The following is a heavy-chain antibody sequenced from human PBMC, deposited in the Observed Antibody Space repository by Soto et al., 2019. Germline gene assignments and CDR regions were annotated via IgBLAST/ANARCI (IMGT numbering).Heavy chain of an antibody. Sequence: SETLSLTCNVSGGSISNYYWTWVRQSPEEGLEWIGYMYYNGNINYNPSLKSRVTISIDTSKNQFSLTLKSVTAADTAVYYCASGGNWFDPWGQGVLVTVSS. J-gene: IGHJ5*02. CDR1: GGSISNYY. CDR3: ASGGNWFDP. V-gene: IGHV4-59*01. CDR2: MYYNGNI. D-gene: IGHD3-16*01.